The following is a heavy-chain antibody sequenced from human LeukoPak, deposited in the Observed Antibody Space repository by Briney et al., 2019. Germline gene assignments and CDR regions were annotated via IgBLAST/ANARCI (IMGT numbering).Heavy chain of an antibody. J-gene: IGHJ4*02. D-gene: IGHD5-18*01. V-gene: IGHV3-30*04. CDR1: GFTFSSYA. CDR3: AKGSPGYSYGLPVDY. Sequence: PGRSLRLSCAASGFTFSSYAMHWVRQAPGKGLEWVAVISYDGSNKCYADSVKGRFTISRDNSKNTLYLQMNSLRAKGTAVYYCAKGSPGYSYGLPVDYWGQGTLVTVSS. CDR2: ISYDGSNK.